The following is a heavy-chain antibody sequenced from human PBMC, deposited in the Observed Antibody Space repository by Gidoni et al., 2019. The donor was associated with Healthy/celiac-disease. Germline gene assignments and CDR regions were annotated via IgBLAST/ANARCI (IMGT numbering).Heavy chain of an antibody. CDR2: IYYSGST. J-gene: IGHJ6*02. CDR3: ARTLGYCSGGSCYSSGSYYYYGMDV. V-gene: IGHV4-59*01. D-gene: IGHD2-15*01. CDR1: GGSISSYY. Sequence: QVQLQESGPGLVKPSESLSLTCTVSGGSISSYYWSWIRQPPGKGLEWIGYIYYSGSTNYNPSLESRVTISVDTSKNQFSLKLSSVTAADTAVYYCARTLGYCSGGSCYSSGSYYYYGMDVWGQGTTVTVSS.